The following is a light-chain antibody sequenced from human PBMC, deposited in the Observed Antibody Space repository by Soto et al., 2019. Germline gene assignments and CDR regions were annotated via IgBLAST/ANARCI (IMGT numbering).Light chain of an antibody. J-gene: IGLJ2*01. CDR1: SSDVGGYNS. V-gene: IGLV2-14*01. Sequence: QSVLTQPASVSGSPGQSITISCTGTSSDVGGYNSVSWYQQHPGKAPKVMIYDVSNRPSGVSNRFSGSKSGNTASLTISGLQAEDEADYYCGSYTISSTLVFGGGTKLTVL. CDR2: DVS. CDR3: GSYTISSTLV.